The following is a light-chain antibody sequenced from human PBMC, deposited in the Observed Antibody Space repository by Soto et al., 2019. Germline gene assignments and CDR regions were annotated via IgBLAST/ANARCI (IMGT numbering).Light chain of an antibody. CDR3: QQYGNLPLT. Sequence: DIQMTQSHSTLSASVRHRLTITGRASQSISSWLAWYQQKPGKAPKLLIYDASSLETGVPSRFSGSGSGTDFTFTISSLQPEDIATYYCQQYGNLPLTFGGGTKVDIK. CDR1: QSISSW. V-gene: IGKV1-5*01. CDR2: DAS. J-gene: IGKJ4*02.